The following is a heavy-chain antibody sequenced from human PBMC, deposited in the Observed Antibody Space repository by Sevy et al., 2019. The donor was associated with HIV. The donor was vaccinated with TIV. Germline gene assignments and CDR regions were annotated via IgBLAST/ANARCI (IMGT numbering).Heavy chain of an antibody. CDR3: ARGENNDEFFQY. Sequence: GGSLRLSCTVSGFIFSNFAMHWVRQAPGKGLEWVAVTSYDGSHKYYADSVKGRFTVSRDNSRNILSLEMSSLRRDDTAVYYCARGENNDEFFQYWGQGTPVTVSS. CDR1: GFIFSNFA. CDR2: TSYDGSHK. D-gene: IGHD1-26*01. J-gene: IGHJ1*01. V-gene: IGHV3-30*04.